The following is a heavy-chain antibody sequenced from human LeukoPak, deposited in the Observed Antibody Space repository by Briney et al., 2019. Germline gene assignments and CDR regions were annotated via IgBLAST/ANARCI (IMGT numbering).Heavy chain of an antibody. J-gene: IGHJ4*02. CDR2: IKPDGSSK. V-gene: IGHV3-7*01. D-gene: IGHD3-22*01. CDR1: GFIFCGTW. CDR3: ATDLNGDSAG. Sequence: GGSLRLSCAPSGFIFCGTWMTWVRQAPGKGVECVANIKPDGSSKYYIDSVKGRFTVFRDNAKKSLYLQMNSLRVEDTAIYYCATDLNGDSAGWGQGTLVTVSS.